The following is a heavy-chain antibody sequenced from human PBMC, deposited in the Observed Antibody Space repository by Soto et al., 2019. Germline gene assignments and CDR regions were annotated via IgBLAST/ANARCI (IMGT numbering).Heavy chain of an antibody. V-gene: IGHV4-31*03. CDR3: ARGGDDFYDY. D-gene: IGHD2-21*02. CDR1: GGSISSGGYY. CDR2: IYYSGST. Sequence: TLSLTCTVSGGSISSGGYYWSWIRQHPGKGLEWIGYIYYSGSTYYNPSLKSRVTISVDTSKNQFSLKLSSVTAADTAVYYCARGGDDFYDYWGQGTLVTVSS. J-gene: IGHJ4*02.